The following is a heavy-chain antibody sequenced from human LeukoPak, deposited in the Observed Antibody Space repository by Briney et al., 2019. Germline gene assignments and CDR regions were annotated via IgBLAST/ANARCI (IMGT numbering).Heavy chain of an antibody. J-gene: IGHJ4*02. D-gene: IGHD6-19*01. CDR2: VTGGGGTT. CDR1: RFTFRSYA. CDR3: AKDSPVVGCTSGWASNSFDH. Sequence: QAGGSLRLSCAASRFTFRSYAMSWVRHAPGKGLEWVSTVTGGGGTTYYADSVKGRFTIFRDNSKNTVYLQLNSLRADDTAVYYSAKDSPVVGCTSGWASNSFDHWGQGTLVTVSS. V-gene: IGHV3-23*01.